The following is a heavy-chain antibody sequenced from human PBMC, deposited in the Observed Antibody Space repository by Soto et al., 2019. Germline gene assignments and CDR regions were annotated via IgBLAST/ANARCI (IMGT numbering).Heavy chain of an antibody. CDR1: GYTFTSYG. J-gene: IGHJ6*02. Sequence: ASVKVSCKASGYTFTSYGISWVRQAPGQGLEWMGWISAYNGNTNYAQKLQGRVTMTTDTSTSTAYMELRSLRSDDTAVYYCARELGYCISTSCHEAYYYYYYGMDVWG. CDR2: ISAYNGNT. V-gene: IGHV1-18*01. CDR3: ARELGYCISTSCHEAYYYYYYGMDV. D-gene: IGHD2-2*01.